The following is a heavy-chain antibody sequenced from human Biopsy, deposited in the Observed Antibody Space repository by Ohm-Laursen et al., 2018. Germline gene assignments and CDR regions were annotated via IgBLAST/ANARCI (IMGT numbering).Heavy chain of an antibody. CDR2: INHRGYT. J-gene: IGHJ4*01. CDR1: SGSISGYY. CDR3: ARSGQWARYYFDY. V-gene: IGHV4-34*01. Sequence: SDTLSLTCAVSSGSISGYYWSWIRQPPGKGLEWIGEINHRGYTDYNASLKGRVSISVDTSKNQLSLNLTSVTAADTAVFYCARSGQWARYYFDYWGHGTLVTVSP. D-gene: IGHD6-19*01.